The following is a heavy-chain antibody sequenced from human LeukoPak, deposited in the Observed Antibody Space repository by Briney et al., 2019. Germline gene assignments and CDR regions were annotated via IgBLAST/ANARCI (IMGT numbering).Heavy chain of an antibody. Sequence: SETLSLTCAVYGGSFSGYYWSWIRQPPGKGLEWIGEINHSGSTNYNPSLKSRVTISVDTSKNQFSLKLSSVTAADTAVYYCARGRAKVVVITPYYFAHWGQGTLVTVSS. D-gene: IGHD3-22*01. CDR2: INHSGST. J-gene: IGHJ4*02. CDR3: ARGRAKVVVITPYYFAH. V-gene: IGHV4-34*01. CDR1: GGSFSGYY.